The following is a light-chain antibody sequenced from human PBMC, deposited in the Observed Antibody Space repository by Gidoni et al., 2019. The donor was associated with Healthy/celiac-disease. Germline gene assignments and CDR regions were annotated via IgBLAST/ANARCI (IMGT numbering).Light chain of an antibody. CDR1: QSINSW. Sequence: DIQMTQSPSTLSASIGDRVAITCRGSQSINSWLAWYQQKPGKAPKLLSYKASSLESGVPSRFSGSGSGTEFTLTISSLQPDDFATYYCQQYNTYALTFGGGTKVEIK. CDR2: KAS. V-gene: IGKV1-5*03. CDR3: QQYNTYALT. J-gene: IGKJ4*01.